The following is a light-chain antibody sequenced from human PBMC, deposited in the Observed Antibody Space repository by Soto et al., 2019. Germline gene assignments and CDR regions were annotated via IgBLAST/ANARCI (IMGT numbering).Light chain of an antibody. CDR1: QSISNY. V-gene: IGKV3-11*01. CDR3: QYGGA. Sequence: EVLLTQSPATLSLSPGERATLSCRAGQSISNYLAWYQQKPGQAPRLLIYDASSRATDVPARFSGSGSGTDFTLTISSLEPDDVAVYYCQYGGAFGPGTKVEIK. CDR2: DAS. J-gene: IGKJ3*01.